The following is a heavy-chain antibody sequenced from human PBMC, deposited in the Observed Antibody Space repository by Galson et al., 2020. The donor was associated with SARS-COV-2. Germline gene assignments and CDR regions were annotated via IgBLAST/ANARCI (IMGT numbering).Heavy chain of an antibody. Sequence: GGSLRLSCAASGFTFSSYEMSWVRQAPGKGLEWVSYINPGAYTQYYADSVKGRFTISRDNAKNSLYLQMNSLRAEDTAVYYCARGRPQVGDFSFDCWGQGTLVAVSS. CDR1: GFTFSSYE. V-gene: IGHV3-48*03. CDR2: INPGAYTQ. D-gene: IGHD3-3*01. J-gene: IGHJ4*02. CDR3: ARGRPQVGDFSFDC.